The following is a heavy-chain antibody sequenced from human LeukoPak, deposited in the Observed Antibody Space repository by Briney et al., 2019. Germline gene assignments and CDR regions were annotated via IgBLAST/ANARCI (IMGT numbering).Heavy chain of an antibody. CDR1: GFSLSNYG. CDR3: ARDHRPEIQYYYMDV. CDR2: LLYDGNTK. J-gene: IGHJ6*03. V-gene: IGHV3-33*01. Sequence: GGSLRLSCAASGFSLSNYGMHWVRQAPGKGLEWVAALLYDGNTKHYADSIRGRFTISRDISKNTFYLQMNSLTAEDTAVYYCARDHRPEIQYYYMDVWGKGTTVAVSS. D-gene: IGHD1-14*01.